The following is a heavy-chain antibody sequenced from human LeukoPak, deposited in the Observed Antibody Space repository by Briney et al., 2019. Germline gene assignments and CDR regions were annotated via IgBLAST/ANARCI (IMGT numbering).Heavy chain of an antibody. D-gene: IGHD6-6*01. V-gene: IGHV4-34*01. CDR3: ARHGEAARYYYYYYMDV. Sequence: SETLSLTCAVYGGSFSGYYWSWIRQPPGKGLEWIGEINHSGSTNYNPSLKSRVTISVDTSKNQFSLKLSSVTAADTAVYYCARHGEAARYYYYYYMDVWGKGTTVTVSS. CDR1: GGSFSGYY. J-gene: IGHJ6*03. CDR2: INHSGST.